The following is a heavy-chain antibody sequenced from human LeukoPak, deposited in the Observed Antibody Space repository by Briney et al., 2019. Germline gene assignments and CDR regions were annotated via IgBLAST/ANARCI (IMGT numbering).Heavy chain of an antibody. CDR1: GCTFSSYA. D-gene: IGHD6-13*01. CDR3: ARAARGSSSFDY. Sequence: GASVKVSCKASGCTFSSYAISWVRQAPGQELEWMGRIIPIFGTANYAQKFQGRVTITTDESTSTAYMELSSLRSEDTAVYYCARAARGSSSFDYWGQGTLVTVSS. CDR2: IIPIFGTA. J-gene: IGHJ4*02. V-gene: IGHV1-69*05.